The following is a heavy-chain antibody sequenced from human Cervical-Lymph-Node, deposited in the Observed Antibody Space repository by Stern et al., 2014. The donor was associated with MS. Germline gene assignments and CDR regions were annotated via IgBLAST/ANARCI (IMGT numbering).Heavy chain of an antibody. J-gene: IGHJ5*02. CDR3: TTLRPPTGGFDP. D-gene: IGHD3-16*01. CDR2: IRSKPNNNAT. CDR1: GFTFSAYA. V-gene: IGHV3-73*02. Sequence: DVQLVESGGGLVQPGGSLSLSCEASGFTFSAYAMPWVPQAPGKGLEWVGRIRSKPNNNATTYAASVEGRFIISRDDSKNTTFLQMNSLKTDDTAIYYCTTLRPPTGGFDPWGQGTLVTVSS.